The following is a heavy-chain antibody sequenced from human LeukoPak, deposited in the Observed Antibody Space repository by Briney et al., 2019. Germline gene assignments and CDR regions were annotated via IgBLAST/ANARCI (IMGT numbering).Heavy chain of an antibody. CDR2: IRYDGSKK. CDR1: GFSFSTYG. J-gene: IGHJ1*01. V-gene: IGHV3-30*02. Sequence: PGGCLRLSCAASGFSFSTYGMHWVRQAPGKGLEWVALIRYDGSKKYYADSVKGRFTISRDNSRNTLSLQMNTLRPDDTAVYFCANIPGILAPFPLWGQGTLVTVSS. D-gene: IGHD1-26*01. CDR3: ANIPGILAPFPL.